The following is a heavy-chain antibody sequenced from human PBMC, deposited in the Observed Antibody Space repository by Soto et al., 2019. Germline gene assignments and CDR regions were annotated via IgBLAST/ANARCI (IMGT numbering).Heavy chain of an antibody. CDR3: VLCATAGYFDL. J-gene: IGHJ2*01. CDR2: TGRT. CDR1: GGSISSYY. Sequence: SETLSLTCTVSGGSISSYYWCWIRQPAGKGLEWIGRTGRTDYNPSLRSRVTMSVDTSKKQLSLKLRSVSAADTAVYYCVLCATAGYFDLWGRGALVTVSS. V-gene: IGHV4-4*07.